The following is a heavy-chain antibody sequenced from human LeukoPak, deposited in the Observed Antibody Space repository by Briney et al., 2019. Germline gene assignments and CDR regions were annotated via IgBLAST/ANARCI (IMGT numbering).Heavy chain of an antibody. Sequence: GGSLRLSCAVSGFTFTTYWMSWVRQAPGKGLEWVANINQDGSVKYYVDSLKDRFTIYRDNAKNSLYLQMNSLRAEGTAIYYCARIGYSSSSNDWWGQGTLVSVSS. J-gene: IGHJ4*02. D-gene: IGHD6-6*01. CDR1: GFTFTTYW. V-gene: IGHV3-7*01. CDR3: ARIGYSSSSNDW. CDR2: INQDGSVK.